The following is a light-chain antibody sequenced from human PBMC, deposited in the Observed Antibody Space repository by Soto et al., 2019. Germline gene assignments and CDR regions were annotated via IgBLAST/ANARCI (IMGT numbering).Light chain of an antibody. CDR1: QSVSSS. J-gene: IGKJ1*01. V-gene: IGKV3-11*01. CDR2: DAS. CDR3: QQRSDWPAWT. Sequence: EIVLTQSPATLSLSPGERATLSSRASQSVSSSLAWYQQKPGLPPRLLIYDASNRAAGIPARFSGSGSGTDFTLTISSLEPEDFAVYYCQQRSDWPAWTFGQGTKVEIK.